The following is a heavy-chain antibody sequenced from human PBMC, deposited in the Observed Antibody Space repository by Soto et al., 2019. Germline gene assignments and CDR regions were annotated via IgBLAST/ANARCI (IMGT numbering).Heavy chain of an antibody. Sequence: QVQLVQSGAEVKKPGASVKVSCKASGYTFTSYDINWVRQATGQGREWMGWMNPNSGNTGYAQKFQGRVTMTRNTSISTAYMELSSLRSEDTAVYYCARAHYYDSSGYSPNFDYWGQGTLVPVSS. CDR3: ARAHYYDSSGYSPNFDY. CDR1: GYTFTSYD. J-gene: IGHJ4*02. D-gene: IGHD3-22*01. V-gene: IGHV1-8*01. CDR2: MNPNSGNT.